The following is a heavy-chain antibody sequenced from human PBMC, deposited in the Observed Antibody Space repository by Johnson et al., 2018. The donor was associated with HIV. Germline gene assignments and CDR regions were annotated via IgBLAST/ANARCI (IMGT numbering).Heavy chain of an antibody. V-gene: IGHV3-33*06. CDR1: GFTFSSYG. D-gene: IGHD3-10*01. CDR2: IWYDGSNK. CDR3: AKDSPGEGDAFYI. Sequence: QEQLVESGGGVVQPGRSLRLSCAASGFTFSSYGLHWVRQAPGKGLEWVAVIWYDGSNKYYADSVKGRFTISRDNSKNTLYLQMNSLRAEDTAVYYCAKDSPGEGDAFYIWGQGTMVTVSS. J-gene: IGHJ3*02.